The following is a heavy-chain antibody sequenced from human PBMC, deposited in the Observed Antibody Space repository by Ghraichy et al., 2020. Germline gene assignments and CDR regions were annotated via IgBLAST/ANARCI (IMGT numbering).Heavy chain of an antibody. J-gene: IGHJ4*02. Sequence: ETLSLTCAASGFTFNKFDMSWVRQAPGRGLEWVSSISASGDITHYADSVKGRFTSSRDNSKSTLSLQLNSLRAEDTAIYYGAKDWSPTYWGQGTVVTVSS. CDR2: ISASGDIT. D-gene: IGHD3-3*01. CDR1: GFTFNKFD. V-gene: IGHV3-23*01. CDR3: AKDWSPTY.